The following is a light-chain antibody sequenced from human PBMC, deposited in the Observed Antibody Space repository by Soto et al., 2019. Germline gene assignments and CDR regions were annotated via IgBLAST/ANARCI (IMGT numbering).Light chain of an antibody. CDR2: EVS. CDR3: TSYTRSSTRV. V-gene: IGLV2-14*01. Sequence: QSALTQPASVSGSPGQSITISCTGTNSDVGGYNYVSWYQQHPGKAPKLMIYEVSNRPSGVSNRFPGSKSGNTASLTISGLQAEDEADYYCTSYTRSSTRVFGGGTKLTVL. CDR1: NSDVGGYNY. J-gene: IGLJ3*02.